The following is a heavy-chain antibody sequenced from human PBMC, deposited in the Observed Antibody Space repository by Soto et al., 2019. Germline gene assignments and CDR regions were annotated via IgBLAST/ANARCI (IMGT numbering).Heavy chain of an antibody. CDR2: INHSGST. J-gene: IGHJ4*02. CDR1: GGSFSGYY. CDR3: ARVFPRIAARRVTSEYFDY. Sequence: QVQLQQWGAGLLKPSETLSLTCAVYGGSFSGYYWSWIRQPPGKGLEWIGEINHSGSTNYNPSLKSRVTISVDTSKNQFSLKLSSVTAADTAVYYCARVFPRIAARRVTSEYFDYWGQGTLVTVSS. D-gene: IGHD6-6*01. V-gene: IGHV4-34*01.